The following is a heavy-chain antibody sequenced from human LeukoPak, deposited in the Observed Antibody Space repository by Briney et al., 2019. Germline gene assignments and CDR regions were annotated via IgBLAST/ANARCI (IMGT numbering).Heavy chain of an antibody. Sequence: SVKVSCKASGGTFSSYVLSWVRQAPGQGLEWMGGIIPIFGTANYAQKFQGRVTITADESTSTAYMELSSLRSEDTAVYYCASLTYYYDSSGYYSNYYFDYWGQGTLVTVSS. V-gene: IGHV1-69*13. D-gene: IGHD3-22*01. CDR3: ASLTYYYDSSGYYSNYYFDY. CDR1: GGTFSSYV. CDR2: IIPIFGTA. J-gene: IGHJ4*02.